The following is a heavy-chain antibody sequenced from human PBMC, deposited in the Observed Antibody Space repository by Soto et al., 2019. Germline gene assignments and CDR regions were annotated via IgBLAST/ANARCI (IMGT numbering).Heavy chain of an antibody. CDR2: IIPILGIA. Sequence: QVQLVQSGAEVKKPGSSVKVSCKASGGTFSSYTISWVRQAPGQGLEWMGRIIPILGIANYAQKFQGRVTITADKSTSTAYMELSSLRSEDTAVYYCAREGSLRIGYSYDHYYYYGMDVWGQGTTVTVSS. D-gene: IGHD5-18*01. CDR1: GGTFSSYT. CDR3: AREGSLRIGYSYDHYYYYGMDV. J-gene: IGHJ6*02. V-gene: IGHV1-69*08.